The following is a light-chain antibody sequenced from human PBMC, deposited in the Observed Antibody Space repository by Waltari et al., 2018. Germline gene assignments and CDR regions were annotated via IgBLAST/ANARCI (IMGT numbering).Light chain of an antibody. V-gene: IGLV3-10*01. Sequence: SYELTQPPSVSVSPGQTARITCSGTALSKTYAYWYQQKSGQAPVLVIYEDIKRPPGIPERFSGASSGTTATLTISGAHVDDEADYYCYSTDFSGHDRVFGGGTKLTIL. CDR3: YSTDFSGHDRV. J-gene: IGLJ3*02. CDR2: EDI. CDR1: ALSKTY.